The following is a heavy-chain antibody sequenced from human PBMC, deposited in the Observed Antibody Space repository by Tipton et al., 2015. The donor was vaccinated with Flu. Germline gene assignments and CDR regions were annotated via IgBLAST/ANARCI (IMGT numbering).Heavy chain of an antibody. Sequence: QLVQSGAEVKKPGASLKVSCKTSGYTFTGYYIHWVRQTPGQGLEWVGWINPHSGGTNYAQKFQGRVTMTRDTSISTAYMELSRLRSDDTAVYYCAKYSSTWYFDYWGQGTLVTVSS. V-gene: IGHV1-2*02. CDR2: INPHSGGT. J-gene: IGHJ4*02. D-gene: IGHD6-13*01. CDR3: AKYSSTWYFDY. CDR1: GYTFTGYY.